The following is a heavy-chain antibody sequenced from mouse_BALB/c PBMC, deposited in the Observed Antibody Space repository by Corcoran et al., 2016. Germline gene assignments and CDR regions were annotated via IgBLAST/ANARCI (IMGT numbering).Heavy chain of an antibody. CDR3: ARRAYGSSSLGYFDV. CDR2: IYWDDDK. CDR1: GFSLSTSGMG. D-gene: IGHD1-1*01. Sequence: QVTLKESSPGILQPSQTLRLSCSYSGFSLSTSGMGVSWIRQPSGKGLEWLAHIYWDDDKRSNPSLKSRLTISKDTSRNQVFLKITSVDTADTATYYCARRAYGSSSLGYFDVWGAGTTVTVSS. J-gene: IGHJ1*01. V-gene: IGHV8-12*01.